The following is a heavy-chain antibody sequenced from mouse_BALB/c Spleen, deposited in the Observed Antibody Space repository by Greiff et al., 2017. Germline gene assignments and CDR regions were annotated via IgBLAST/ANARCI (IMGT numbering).Heavy chain of an antibody. CDR2: IWAGGST. V-gene: IGHV2-9*02. J-gene: IGHJ3*01. CDR1: GFSLTSYG. Sequence: VKLVESGPGLVAPSQSLSITCTVSGFSLTSYGVHWVRQPPGKGLEWLGVIWAGGSTNYNSALMSRLSISKDNSKSQVFLKMNSLQTDDTAMYYCARDGYYGYGFAYWGQGTLVTVSA. D-gene: IGHD1-2*01. CDR3: ARDGYYGYGFAY.